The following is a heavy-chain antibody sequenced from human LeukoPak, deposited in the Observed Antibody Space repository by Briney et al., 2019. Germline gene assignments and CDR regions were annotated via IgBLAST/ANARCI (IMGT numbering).Heavy chain of an antibody. CDR3: ARHWYLAAAGTSGGMDV. V-gene: IGHV5-51*01. Sequence: GASLKISCKGSGYSFTSYWIGWVRQIPGKGLEWMGIIYPGDSDTRYSPFFQGQVTISADKSISTAYLQWSSLEGSDTAMYYCARHWYLAAAGTSGGMDVWGQGTTVTVSS. CDR2: IYPGDSDT. CDR1: GYSFTSYW. J-gene: IGHJ6*02. D-gene: IGHD6-13*01.